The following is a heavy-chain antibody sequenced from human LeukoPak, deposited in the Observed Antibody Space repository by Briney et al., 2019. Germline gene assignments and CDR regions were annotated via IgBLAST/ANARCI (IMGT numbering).Heavy chain of an antibody. V-gene: IGHV1-69*06. CDR3: ARDEEIVVVITTKFDY. J-gene: IGHJ4*02. CDR1: GRTFSSYA. D-gene: IGHD3-22*01. CDR2: IIPIFGTA. Sequence: ASVKVSCKASGRTFSSYAISWVRQAPGQGLKWMGRIIPIFGTANYAQKFQGRVTITADKSTSTAYMELSSLRSEDTAVYYCARDEEIVVVITTKFDYWGQGTLVTVSS.